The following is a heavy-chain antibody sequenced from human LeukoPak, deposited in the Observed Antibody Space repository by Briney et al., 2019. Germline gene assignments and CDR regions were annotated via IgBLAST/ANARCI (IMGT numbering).Heavy chain of an antibody. V-gene: IGHV1-46*01. CDR2: INPSGGST. CDR1: GYTFTSYY. D-gene: IGHD6-25*01. CDR3: ARGGGAGIAAADTSGAFDI. J-gene: IGHJ3*02. Sequence: GASVKVSCKASGYTFTSYYMHWVRQAPGQGLEWMGIINPSGGSTSYAQKFQGRVTMTRDTSTSTVYMELSSLRSEDTAVYYCARGGGAGIAAADTSGAFDIWGQGTMVTVSS.